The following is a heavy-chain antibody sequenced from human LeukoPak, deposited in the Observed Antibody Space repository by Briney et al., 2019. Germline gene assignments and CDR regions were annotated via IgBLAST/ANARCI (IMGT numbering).Heavy chain of an antibody. CDR3: ARGWYSSSWYSPGAFDI. D-gene: IGHD6-13*01. V-gene: IGHV1-8*02. CDR2: MNPNSGNT. Sequence: GASVKVSCKASGYTFTSYDINWVRQATGQGLEWMGWMNPNSGNTGYAQKFQGRVTMTRNTSISTAYMELSSLRSEDTAVYYCARGWYSSSWYSPGAFDIWGQGTMVTVSS. CDR1: GYTFTSYD. J-gene: IGHJ3*02.